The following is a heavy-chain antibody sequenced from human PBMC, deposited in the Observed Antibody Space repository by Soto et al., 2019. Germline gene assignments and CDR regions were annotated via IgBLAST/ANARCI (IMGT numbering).Heavy chain of an antibody. D-gene: IGHD6-19*01. CDR3: ARAGYGSGWSGIGAFNWIDS. CDR2: IYYSGST. J-gene: IGHJ5*01. V-gene: IGHV4-59*01. Sequence: QVQLQESGPGLVKPSETLSLTCTVSGGSISPYYWSWIRQPPGKGLEWIGYIYYSGSTNYNPALKMRVTITVDSSKNQFSLKLSSVTAADTAVSYCARAGYGSGWSGIGAFNWIDSWGQGTLVTVSS. CDR1: GGSISPYY.